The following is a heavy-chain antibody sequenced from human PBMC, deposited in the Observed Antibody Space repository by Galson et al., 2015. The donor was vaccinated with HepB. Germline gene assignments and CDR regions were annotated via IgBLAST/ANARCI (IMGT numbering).Heavy chain of an antibody. CDR1: GGSFSGYY. CDR3: ARASWSVDY. J-gene: IGHJ4*02. Sequence: LSLTCAVYGGSFSGYYWSWIRQPPGKGLEWIGEINHSGSTNYNPSLKSRVTISVDTSKNQFSLKLSSVTAADTAVYYCARASWSVDYWGQGTLVTVSS. CDR2: INHSGST. D-gene: IGHD3-3*01. V-gene: IGHV4-34*01.